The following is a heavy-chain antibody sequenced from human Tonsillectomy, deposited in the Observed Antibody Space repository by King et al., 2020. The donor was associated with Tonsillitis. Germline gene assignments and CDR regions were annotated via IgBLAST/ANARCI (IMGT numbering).Heavy chain of an antibody. J-gene: IGHJ4*02. CDR1: GFTFSSYW. Sequence: VQLVESGGGLIQPGGSLRLSCAASGFTFSSYWMHWARQDPGKGLVGVSRIKSDGSSTSYADSGKGRFTISRDNAKNKLSLQMNSLSAADTAVYYCAALTTTPPVVPAPSGYFDYWGQGTLVTVSS. D-gene: IGHD2-2*01. CDR3: AALTTTPPVVPAPSGYFDY. CDR2: IKSDGSST. V-gene: IGHV3-74*01.